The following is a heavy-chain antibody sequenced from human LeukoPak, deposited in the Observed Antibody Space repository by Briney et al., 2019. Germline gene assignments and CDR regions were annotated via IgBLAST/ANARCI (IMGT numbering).Heavy chain of an antibody. CDR1: GGSISSSSYY. Sequence: PSETLSLTCTVSGGSISSSSYYWGRIRQPPGKGLEWIGSIYYSGSTYYNPSLKSRVTISVDTSKNQFSLKLSSVTAADTAVYYCARRSRDRSSGWPSAFDIWGQGTMVTVSS. CDR3: ARRSRDRSSGWPSAFDI. CDR2: IYYSGST. D-gene: IGHD6-19*01. J-gene: IGHJ3*02. V-gene: IGHV4-39*01.